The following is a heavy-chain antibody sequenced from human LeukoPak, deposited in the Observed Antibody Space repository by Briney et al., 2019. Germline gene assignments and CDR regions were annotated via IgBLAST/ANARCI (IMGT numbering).Heavy chain of an antibody. D-gene: IGHD3-10*01. Sequence: GSLRLSCAASGFTFSNAWMSWVRQAPGKGLEWIGRIYTSGSTNYNPFLKSRVTMSVDTSKNQFSLKLSSVTAADTAVYYCARELLWFGDLSVFHRNTYYMDVWGKGTTVTVSS. CDR1: GFTFSNAW. CDR2: IYTSGST. CDR3: ARELLWFGDLSVFHRNTYYMDV. V-gene: IGHV4-59*10. J-gene: IGHJ6*03.